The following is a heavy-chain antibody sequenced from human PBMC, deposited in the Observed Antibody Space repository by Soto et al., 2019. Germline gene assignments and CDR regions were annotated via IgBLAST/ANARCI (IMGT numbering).Heavy chain of an antibody. CDR2: IYYIGST. CDR3: AREGSSHRLRDAFDI. CDR1: GGSISSYY. V-gene: IGHV4-59*01. Sequence: SETLSLTCTVSGGSISSYYWIWIRQPPGKGLEWIGYIYYIGSTNYNPSLKSRVTISVDTSKNRFSLKLSSVTAADTAVYYCAREGSSHRLRDAFDIWVQGTMVTVSS. J-gene: IGHJ3*02. D-gene: IGHD1-26*01.